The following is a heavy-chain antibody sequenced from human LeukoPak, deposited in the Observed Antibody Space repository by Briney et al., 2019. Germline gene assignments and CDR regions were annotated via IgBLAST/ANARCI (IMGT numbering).Heavy chain of an antibody. Sequence: GASVKVSCKASGYTFTGYYMHWVRQAPGQGLEWMGWINPNSGGTNYAQKFQGRVTMTRDTSISTAYRELSRLRSDDTAVYYCARDHVTIFGVEYGMDVWGQGTTVTVSS. D-gene: IGHD3-3*01. V-gene: IGHV1-2*02. CDR1: GYTFTGYY. CDR2: INPNSGGT. J-gene: IGHJ6*02. CDR3: ARDHVTIFGVEYGMDV.